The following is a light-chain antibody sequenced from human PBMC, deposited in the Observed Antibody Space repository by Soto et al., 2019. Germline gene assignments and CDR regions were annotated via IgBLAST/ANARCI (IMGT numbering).Light chain of an antibody. J-gene: IGKJ2*01. Sequence: EIVMTQSPATLSVSPGERATLSCRASQSVSSNLAWYRQKPGQAPRLLIYGASTRATGIPARFSGSGSGTEFALTISSLQSEDFAIYYCQQYDKWYTFGQGTKLEIK. V-gene: IGKV3-15*01. CDR1: QSVSSN. CDR3: QQYDKWYT. CDR2: GAS.